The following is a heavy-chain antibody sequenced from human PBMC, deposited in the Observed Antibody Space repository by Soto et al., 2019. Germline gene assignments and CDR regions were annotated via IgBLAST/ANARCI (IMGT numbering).Heavy chain of an antibody. V-gene: IGHV5-51*01. D-gene: IGHD6-13*01. CDR2: IYPGDSDT. J-gene: IGHJ6*02. CDR1: GYSFTSYW. Sequence: GESLKISCKGSGYSFTSYWIGWVRQMPGKGLEWMGIIYPGDSDTRYSPSFQGQVTISADKSISTAYLQWSSLEASDTAMYYCARCIAAAGPRDYYYYGMDVCRQGTTVTVAS. CDR3: ARCIAAAGPRDYYYYGMDV.